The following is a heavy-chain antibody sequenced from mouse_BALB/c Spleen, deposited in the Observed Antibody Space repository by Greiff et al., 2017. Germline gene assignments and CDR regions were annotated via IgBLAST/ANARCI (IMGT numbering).Heavy chain of an antibody. CDR3: ARVGTGSYWYFDV. Sequence: ESGPGLVAPSQSLSITCTVSGFSLTSYGVHWVRQPPGKGLEWLGVIWAGGSTNYNSALMSRLSISKDNSKSQVFLKMNSLQTDDTAMYYCARVGTGSYWYFDVWGAGTTVTVSS. V-gene: IGHV2-9*02. CDR1: GFSLTSYG. J-gene: IGHJ1*01. D-gene: IGHD4-1*01. CDR2: IWAGGST.